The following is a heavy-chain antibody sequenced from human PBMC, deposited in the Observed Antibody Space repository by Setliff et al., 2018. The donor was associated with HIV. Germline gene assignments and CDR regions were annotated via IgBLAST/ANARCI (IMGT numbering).Heavy chain of an antibody. D-gene: IGHD3-10*01. J-gene: IGHJ4*02. Sequence: ASVKVSCKASGYTFTSYALHWVRQAPGQRLEWMGWVSADNGNTKYSEKFQGRVTITRDTAASTVYMELSSLRSEDTAVYYCAREPAGSGSGSFGFWGQGTLVTVSS. CDR2: VSADNGNT. CDR3: AREPAGSGSGSFGF. V-gene: IGHV1-3*01. CDR1: GYTFTSYA.